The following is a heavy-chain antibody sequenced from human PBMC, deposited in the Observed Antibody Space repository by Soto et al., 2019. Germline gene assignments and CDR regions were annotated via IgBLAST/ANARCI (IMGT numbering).Heavy chain of an antibody. V-gene: IGHV3-9*01. D-gene: IGHD6-19*01. J-gene: IGHJ4*02. Sequence: DVQRVESGGGLVQPGRSLRLSCAASGFTFDDYAMHWVRHAPGKGLEWVSGISWNSGSRAYVDSVKGRFIISRDNAKNSLYLQMNSLSAEDTALYYCAKDIKWETSGWFDYWGQGTQVTVSS. CDR1: GFTFDDYA. CDR3: AKDIKWETSGWFDY. CDR2: ISWNSGSR.